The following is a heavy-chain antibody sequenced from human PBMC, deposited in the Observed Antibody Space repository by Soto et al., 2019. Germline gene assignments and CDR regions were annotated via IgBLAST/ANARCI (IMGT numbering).Heavy chain of an antibody. CDR2: IHVSGST. Sequence: SDTLSLTYPVSGCSVSSGSYQWTWIRQPPGKGLEWIGYIHVSGSTNDNPSLKGRVTMSVDTSKNQFSLKLSSVTAADTAVYYCATQASGSGSYGYYYYYGMDVWGQGTTVTVAS. V-gene: IGHV4-61*01. D-gene: IGHD3-10*01. CDR3: ATQASGSGSYGYYYYYGMDV. CDR1: GCSVSSGSYQ. J-gene: IGHJ6*02.